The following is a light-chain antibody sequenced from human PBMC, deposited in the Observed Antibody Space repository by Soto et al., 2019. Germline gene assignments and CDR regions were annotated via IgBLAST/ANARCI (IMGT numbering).Light chain of an antibody. CDR2: GAY. V-gene: IGKV3-15*01. Sequence: EIVMTQSPATLSVSPGERATLSCRASQSVSSNLAWYQQKPGQTPRLLIYGAYTRATGIPARFSGSGSGTEFTLTISSLQSEDFAVYDCQQYNNWPPPLTFGGGTKVEIK. J-gene: IGKJ4*01. CDR3: QQYNNWPPPLT. CDR1: QSVSSN.